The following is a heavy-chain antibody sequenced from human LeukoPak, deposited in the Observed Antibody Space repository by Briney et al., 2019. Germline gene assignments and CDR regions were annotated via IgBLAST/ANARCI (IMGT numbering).Heavy chain of an antibody. CDR3: AREYSSSGNAFDI. D-gene: IGHD6-6*01. Sequence: TGGSLRLSCAASGFTFSSYSMNWVRQAPGKGLEWVSSISSSSSYIYYADSEKGRFTISRDNAKNSLYLQMNSLRAEDTAVYYCAREYSSSGNAFDIWGQGTLVTVSS. J-gene: IGHJ4*02. V-gene: IGHV3-21*01. CDR2: ISSSSSYI. CDR1: GFTFSSYS.